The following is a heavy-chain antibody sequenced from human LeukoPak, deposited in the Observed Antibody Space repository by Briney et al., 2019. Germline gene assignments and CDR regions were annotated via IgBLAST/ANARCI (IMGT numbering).Heavy chain of an antibody. CDR2: IIPIFGTA. CDR3: ASGLPAHYYYYMGV. D-gene: IGHD2-2*01. CDR1: GGTFSSYA. Sequence: ASVKVSCKASGGTFSSYAISWVRQAPGQGLEWMGGIIPIFGTANYAQKFQGRVTITTDESTSTAYMELSSLRSEDTAVYYCASGLPAHYYYYMGVWGKGTTVTVSS. V-gene: IGHV1-69*05. J-gene: IGHJ6*03.